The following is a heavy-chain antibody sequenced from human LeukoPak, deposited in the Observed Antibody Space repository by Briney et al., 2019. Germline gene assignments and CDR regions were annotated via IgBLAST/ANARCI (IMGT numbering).Heavy chain of an antibody. CDR2: IYSGGST. V-gene: IGHV3-66*01. CDR3: ARDYYDSSGNYYVA. Sequence: GGSLRLSCAVSGFTVSSNYMSWVRQAPGKGLEWVSVIYSGGSTYYADSVKGRFTISRGNSKNTLYLQMDSLRAEDTAVYSCARDYYDSSGNYYVAWGQGTLVTVSS. D-gene: IGHD3-22*01. CDR1: GFTVSSNY. J-gene: IGHJ5*02.